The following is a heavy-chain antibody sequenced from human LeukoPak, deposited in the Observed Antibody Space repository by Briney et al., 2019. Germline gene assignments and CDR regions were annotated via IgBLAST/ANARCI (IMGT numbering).Heavy chain of an antibody. D-gene: IGHD1-14*01. Sequence: GVSLRLSCAASGFTLSRYWMSWVRQAPGKGREWVANINEDGGERHYVDTGKGRFTISRDNAKNSLYLQMNSLRAEDTAVYYCARGGNLENWGRGTLVTVSS. CDR2: INEDGGER. CDR3: ARGGNLEN. J-gene: IGHJ4*02. CDR1: GFTLSRYW. V-gene: IGHV3-7*01.